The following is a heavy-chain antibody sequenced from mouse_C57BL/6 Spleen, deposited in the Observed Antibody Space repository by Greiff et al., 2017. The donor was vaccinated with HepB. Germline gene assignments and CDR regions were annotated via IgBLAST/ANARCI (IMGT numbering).Heavy chain of an antibody. J-gene: IGHJ2*01. Sequence: VQLQQPGAELVKPGASVKLSCKASGYTFTSYWMHWVKQRPGQGLEWIGMIHPNSGSTNYNEKFKSKATLTVDKSSSTADMKLSSLTSEDSAVYYGATHGTYVDYWGQGTTLT. D-gene: IGHD1-1*01. CDR3: ATHGTYVDY. V-gene: IGHV1-64*01. CDR1: GYTFTSYW. CDR2: IHPNSGST.